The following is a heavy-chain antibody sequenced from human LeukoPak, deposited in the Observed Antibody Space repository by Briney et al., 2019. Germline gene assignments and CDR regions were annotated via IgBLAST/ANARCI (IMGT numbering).Heavy chain of an antibody. V-gene: IGHV3-7*01. CDR1: GFTFSSYW. CDR2: IKRDGSEK. CDR3: AREGDGYNLEY. J-gene: IGHJ4*02. D-gene: IGHD5-24*01. Sequence: GGSLRLSCAASGFTFSSYWMSWVRQAPGKGLEWVANIKRDGSEKYYVDSVKGRFTISRDKAKNSLYLQLNTLRAEDTAVYYCAREGDGYNLEYWGQGTLVTVSS.